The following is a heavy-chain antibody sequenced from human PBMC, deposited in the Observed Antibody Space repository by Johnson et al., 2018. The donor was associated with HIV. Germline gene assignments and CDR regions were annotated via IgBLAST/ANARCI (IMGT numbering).Heavy chain of an antibody. CDR2: ISLSGSTI. CDR1: GFTFSSYA. Sequence: MLLVESGGGLVQPGGSLRLSCAASGFTFSSYAMSWIRQAPGQGLEWVSYISLSGSTIFYAVSVKGRFTISRDNAKKSLFLQMNSLRAEDTAVYYCARASYYYGSADIWGQGTMVTVSS. V-gene: IGHV3-48*04. D-gene: IGHD3-10*01. J-gene: IGHJ3*02. CDR3: ARASYYYGSADI.